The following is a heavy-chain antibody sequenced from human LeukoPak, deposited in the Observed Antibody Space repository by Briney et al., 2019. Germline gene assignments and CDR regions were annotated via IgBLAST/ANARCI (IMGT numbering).Heavy chain of an antibody. CDR2: ISSSSSYI. CDR1: GFTFSSYS. D-gene: IGHD3-10*01. J-gene: IGHJ3*02. V-gene: IGHV3-21*01. CDR3: ARLRNYYGSGSPPGAFDI. Sequence: GSLRLSCAASGFTFSSYSMNWVRQAPGKGLEWVSSISSSSSYIYYADSVKGRFTISRDNAKNSLYLLMNSLRAEDTAVYYCARLRNYYGSGSPPGAFDIWGQGTMVTVSS.